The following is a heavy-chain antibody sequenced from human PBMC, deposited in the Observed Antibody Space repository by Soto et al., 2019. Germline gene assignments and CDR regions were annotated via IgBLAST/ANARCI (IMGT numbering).Heavy chain of an antibody. Sequence: GGSLRLSCAASGFTFSSYSMNWVRQAPGKGLEWVSYISSSSSTIYYADSVKGRFTISRDNAKNSLYLQMNSLRDDDTAVYYCARERVFGVVIPYDMDVWGQGXTVTVYS. CDR1: GFTFSSYS. J-gene: IGHJ6*02. D-gene: IGHD3-3*01. V-gene: IGHV3-48*02. CDR3: ARERVFGVVIPYDMDV. CDR2: ISSSSSTI.